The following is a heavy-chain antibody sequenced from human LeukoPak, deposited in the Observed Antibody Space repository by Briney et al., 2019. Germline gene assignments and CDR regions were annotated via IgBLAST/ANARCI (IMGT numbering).Heavy chain of an antibody. J-gene: IGHJ5*02. CDR3: ARDVGYCSSTSCYRGWFDP. V-gene: IGHV1-69*13. CDR2: IIPIFGTA. Sequence: GASVKVSCKASGYTFISYGISWARQAPGQGLEWMGGIIPIFGTANYAQKFQGRVTITADESTSTAYMELSSLRSEDTAVYYCARDVGYCSSTSCYRGWFDPWGQGTLVTVSS. D-gene: IGHD2-2*02. CDR1: GYTFISYG.